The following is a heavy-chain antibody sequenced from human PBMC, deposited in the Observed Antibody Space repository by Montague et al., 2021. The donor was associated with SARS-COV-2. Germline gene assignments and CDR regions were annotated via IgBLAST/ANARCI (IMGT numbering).Heavy chain of an antibody. CDR1: GFTFSRHA. J-gene: IGHJ4*02. D-gene: IGHD3-10*01. Sequence: LSLSSSASGFTFSRHAMHLVRQAPGKGLEWVAVISYDGSNKYYADSVEGRFTISRDNSKNTLYLQMNSLRAEDTAVYYCASLLLWFGEFRAFDYWGQGTLVTVSS. V-gene: IGHV3-30*04. CDR2: ISYDGSNK. CDR3: ASLLLWFGEFRAFDY.